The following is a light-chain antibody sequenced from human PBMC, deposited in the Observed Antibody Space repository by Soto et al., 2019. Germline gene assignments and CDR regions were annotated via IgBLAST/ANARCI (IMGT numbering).Light chain of an antibody. CDR2: DAS. J-gene: IGKJ4*01. CDR3: QQYGDWPGA. Sequence: EIVMTQSPAPLSVSPGERSTLSCRASQSVRSNLAWYQQRPGQAPRLLIYDASNRATGIPARFSGSGSGTEFSLTISSLQSEDFAVYSCQQYGDWPGAFGGGTKVDIK. V-gene: IGKV3D-15*01. CDR1: QSVRSN.